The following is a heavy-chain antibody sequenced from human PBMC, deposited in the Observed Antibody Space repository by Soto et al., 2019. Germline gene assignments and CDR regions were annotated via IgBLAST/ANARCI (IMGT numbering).Heavy chain of an antibody. V-gene: IGHV3-15*01. Sequence: ESGGGLVNPGGCLRLSCAASGFAFNNAWMSWVRQAPGKGLEWVVRIKSNTDGGTADYAAPVNGRFTVSRDDSKNTVYLQMNSLKTEDTAVYYCATDLKTGTERGKSDYWGQGTLVIVSS. D-gene: IGHD1-1*01. CDR1: GFAFNNAW. CDR3: ATDLKTGTERGKSDY. J-gene: IGHJ4*02. CDR2: IKSNTDGGTA.